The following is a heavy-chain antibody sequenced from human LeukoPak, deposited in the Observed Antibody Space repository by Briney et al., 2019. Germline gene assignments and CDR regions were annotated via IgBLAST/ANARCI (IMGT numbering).Heavy chain of an antibody. J-gene: IGHJ4*02. V-gene: IGHV1-2*02. CDR2: INPNSGGT. Sequence: GASVKVSCKASGYTFTGYYMHWVRQAPGQGLEWMGWINPNSGGTNYAQKFQGRVTMTRDTSISTAYMELGRLRSDDTAVYYCAEVHYYDSSGYSDYWGQGTLVTVSS. CDR3: AEVHYYDSSGYSDY. CDR1: GYTFTGYY. D-gene: IGHD3-22*01.